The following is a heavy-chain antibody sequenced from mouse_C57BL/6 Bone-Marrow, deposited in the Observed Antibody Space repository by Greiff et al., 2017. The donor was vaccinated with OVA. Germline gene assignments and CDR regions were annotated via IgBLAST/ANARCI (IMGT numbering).Heavy chain of an antibody. CDR1: GFTFSSST. D-gene: IGHD2-5*01. J-gene: IGHJ1*03. CDR3: ARGDYSNLGYFDV. V-gene: IGHV5-9*01. CDR2: ISGGGGNT. Sequence: EVKLMESGGGLVKPGGSLKLSCAASGFTFSSSTMSWVRPTPEKRLEWVATISGGGGNTYYPDSVKGRFTISRDNAKNTLYLQMSSLRSEDTALDYCARGDYSNLGYFDVWGTGTTVTVSS.